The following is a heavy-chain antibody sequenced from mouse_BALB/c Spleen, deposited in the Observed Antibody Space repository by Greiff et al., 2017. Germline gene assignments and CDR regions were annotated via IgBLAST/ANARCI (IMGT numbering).Heavy chain of an antibody. V-gene: IGHV1-80*01. CDR3: ARNDGYYHYAMDY. CDR1: GYAFSSYW. CDR2: IYPGDGDT. J-gene: IGHJ4*01. D-gene: IGHD2-3*01. Sequence: QVHVKQSGAELVRPGSSVKISCKASGYAFSSYWMNWVKQRPGQGLEWIGQIYPGDGDTNYNGKFKGKATLTADKSSSTAYMQLSSLTSEDSAVYFCARNDGYYHYAMDYWGQGTSVTVSS.